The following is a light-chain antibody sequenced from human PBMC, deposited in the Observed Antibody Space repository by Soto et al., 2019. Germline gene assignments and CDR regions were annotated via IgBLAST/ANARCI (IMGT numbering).Light chain of an antibody. Sequence: QSVLTQPPSAPGSPGQSVTISCTGTSSDVGGYNYVSWYQQHPGKAPKLMIYEVSQRPSGVPDRFSGSKSGNTASLTVSGLQAEDEADYYCNSYAGSNNVFGTGTKVTVL. V-gene: IGLV2-8*01. J-gene: IGLJ1*01. CDR3: NSYAGSNNV. CDR1: SSDVGGYNY. CDR2: EVS.